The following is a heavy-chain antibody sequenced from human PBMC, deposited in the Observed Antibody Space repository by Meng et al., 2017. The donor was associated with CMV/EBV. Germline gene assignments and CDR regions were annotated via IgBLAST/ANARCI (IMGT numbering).Heavy chain of an antibody. CDR1: GGTLSRYA. CDR2: IIPIFGTA. J-gene: IGHJ4*02. CDR3: ARGSGAGTTWSYFDY. V-gene: IGHV1-69*12. Sequence: QVPLVPSGAELKKPGSSVKVSCNASGGTLSRYAISWVRQAPGQGLEWMGGIIPIFGTANYAQKFQGRVTITADESTSTAYMELSSLRSEDTAVYYCARGSGAGTTWSYFDYWGQGTLVTVSS. D-gene: IGHD1-7*01.